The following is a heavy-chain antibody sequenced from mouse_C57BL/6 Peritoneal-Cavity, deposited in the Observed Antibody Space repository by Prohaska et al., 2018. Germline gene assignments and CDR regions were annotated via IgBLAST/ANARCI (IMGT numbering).Heavy chain of an antibody. J-gene: IGHJ1*03. CDR2: INSDGCAI. V-gene: IGHV11-2*01. Sequence: EASGFTFSGFWMSWVRQTSGKTLEWLGAINSDGCAINYAPSIKYRFTIFRDNDKSTLYLQMSNVRSEDTATYFCMRYGNYWYFDVWGTGTTVTVSS. CDR3: MRYGNYWYFDV. D-gene: IGHD2-1*01. CDR1: GFTFSGFW.